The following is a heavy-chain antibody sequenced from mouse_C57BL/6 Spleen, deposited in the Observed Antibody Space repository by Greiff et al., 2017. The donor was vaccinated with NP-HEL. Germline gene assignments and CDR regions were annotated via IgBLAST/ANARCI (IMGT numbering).Heavy chain of an antibody. D-gene: IGHD2-4*01. CDR2: IDPEDGDT. J-gene: IGHJ1*03. V-gene: IGHV14-2*01. Sequence: EVQLQQSGAELVKPGASVKLSCTASGFTITDYYMHWVKQRPEQGLEWFGRIDPEDGDTKYAPKFQGKATITADTSSNTAYLQLSSLTSEDTAVYYCARFLYDYYWYFDVWGTGTTVTVSS. CDR1: GFTITDYY. CDR3: ARFLYDYYWYFDV.